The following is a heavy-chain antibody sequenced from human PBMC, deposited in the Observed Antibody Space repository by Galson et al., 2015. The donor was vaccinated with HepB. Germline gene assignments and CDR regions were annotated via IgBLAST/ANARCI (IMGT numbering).Heavy chain of an antibody. V-gene: IGHV5-51*01. Sequence: QSGAEVKKPGESLKISCKGSGYSFTSYWIGWVRQMPGKGLEWMGIIYPGDSDTRYSPSFQGQVTISADKPISTAYLQWSSLKASDTALYYCARPPEKYCSGGSCYSLDAFDIWGQGTMVTVSS. J-gene: IGHJ3*02. CDR3: ARPPEKYCSGGSCYSLDAFDI. CDR2: IYPGDSDT. CDR1: GYSFTSYW. D-gene: IGHD2-15*01.